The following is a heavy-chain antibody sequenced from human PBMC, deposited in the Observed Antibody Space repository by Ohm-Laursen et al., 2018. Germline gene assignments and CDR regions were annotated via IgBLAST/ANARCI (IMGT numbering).Heavy chain of an antibody. D-gene: IGHD3-16*01. J-gene: IGHJ6*02. Sequence: SLRLSCAASGFTVSINYMSWVRQAPGKGLEWVSVIYSGGSTYYADSVKGRFTISRDNSKNTVYLQMNSLRAEDTAVYYCARQENWGYYFSYAMDVWGQGTTVTVSS. CDR2: IYSGGST. CDR1: GFTVSINY. CDR3: ARQENWGYYFSYAMDV. V-gene: IGHV3-53*01.